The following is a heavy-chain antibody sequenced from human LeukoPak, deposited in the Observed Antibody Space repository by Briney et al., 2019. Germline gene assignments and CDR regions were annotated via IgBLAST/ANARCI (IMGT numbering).Heavy chain of an antibody. J-gene: IGHJ4*02. Sequence: GGSLRLSCAASGLTFSSHAMQWVRQAPGKGLEYVSAIFSNGGNTYYADSVRGRFTISRDNSKDTVYLQMGSLRPEDTAVYYCARGGYYAASDIWGQGALVTVSS. V-gene: IGHV3-64*02. D-gene: IGHD3-3*01. CDR2: IFSNGGNT. CDR1: GLTFSSHA. CDR3: ARGGYYAASDI.